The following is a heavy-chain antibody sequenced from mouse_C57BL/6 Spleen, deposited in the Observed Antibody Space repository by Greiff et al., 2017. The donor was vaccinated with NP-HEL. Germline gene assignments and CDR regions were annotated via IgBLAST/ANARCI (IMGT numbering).Heavy chain of an antibody. J-gene: IGHJ2*01. CDR3: ARDIYYEAY. CDR1: GFTFSSYA. CDR2: ICDGGSYT. Sequence: EVQLVESGGGLVKPGGSLKLSCAASGFTFSSYAMSWVRQTPEKSLEWVATICDGGSYTYYPDNVKGRLTISRDNAKNDLYQQRSQLKSEDTAMYYCARDIYYEAYWGQGTTLTVSS. D-gene: IGHD2-4*01. V-gene: IGHV5-4*01.